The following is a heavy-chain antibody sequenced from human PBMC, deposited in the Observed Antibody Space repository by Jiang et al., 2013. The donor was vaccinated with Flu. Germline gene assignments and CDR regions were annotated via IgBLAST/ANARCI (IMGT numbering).Heavy chain of an antibody. CDR1: GFSFSDAW. D-gene: IGHD1-14*01. Sequence: GLVKPGGSLRLSCAASGFSFSDAWMSWVRQGPGKGLEWVGRIQSKIDGGTADLAEPVKGRFTMSRDDSKNTLYLQMSSLRTEDTALYYCATDPDQAGNEFFVWGQGTMVTVSS. CDR2: IQSKIDGGTA. J-gene: IGHJ3*01. CDR3: ATDPDQAGNEFFV. V-gene: IGHV3-15*01.